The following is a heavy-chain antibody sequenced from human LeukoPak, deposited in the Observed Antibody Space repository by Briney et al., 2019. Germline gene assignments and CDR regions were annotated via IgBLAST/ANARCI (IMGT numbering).Heavy chain of an antibody. CDR2: ISYDGSNK. CDR3: ARVAKGMLYYFDY. D-gene: IGHD3-10*01. Sequence: PGGSLRLSCAASGFTFSSYAMHWVRQAPGKGLEWVAVISYDGSNKYYADSVKGRFTISRGNSKNTLYLQMNSLRAEDTAVYYCARVAKGMLYYFDYWGQGTLVTVSS. CDR1: GFTFSSYA. J-gene: IGHJ4*02. V-gene: IGHV3-30-3*01.